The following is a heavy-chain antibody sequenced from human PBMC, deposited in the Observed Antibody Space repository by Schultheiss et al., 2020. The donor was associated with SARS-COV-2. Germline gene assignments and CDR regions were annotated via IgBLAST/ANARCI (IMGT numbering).Heavy chain of an antibody. CDR3: TTYSSGPRY. D-gene: IGHD3-22*01. Sequence: ASVKVSCKASGYTFTSYGISWVRQAPGQGLEWMGWINPNSGGTNYAPNFQGRVTMARDTSISTVYLDLSRLRSDDTAVYYCTTYSSGPRYWGQGTLVTVSS. CDR2: INPNSGGT. CDR1: GYTFTSYG. V-gene: IGHV1-2*02. J-gene: IGHJ4*02.